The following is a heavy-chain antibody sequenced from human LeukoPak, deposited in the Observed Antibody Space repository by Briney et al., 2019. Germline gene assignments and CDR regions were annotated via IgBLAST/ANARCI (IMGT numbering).Heavy chain of an antibody. CDR3: ARTGLVRGVSQYYFDY. D-gene: IGHD3-10*01. CDR1: GGSISSYY. CDR2: IYYSGST. V-gene: IGHV4-59*01. Sequence: SETLSLTCTVSGGSISSYYWSWIRQPPGKGLEWIGYIYYSGSTNYNPSLKSRVTISVDTSKNQFSLKLSSVTAADTAVYYCARTGLVRGVSQYYFDYWGQGTLVTVSS. J-gene: IGHJ4*02.